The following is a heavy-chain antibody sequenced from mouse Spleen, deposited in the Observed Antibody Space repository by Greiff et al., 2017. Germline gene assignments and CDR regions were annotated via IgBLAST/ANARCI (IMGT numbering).Heavy chain of an antibody. CDR3: ASMITTGFAY. D-gene: IGHD2-4*01. CDR1: GFTFSSYA. J-gene: IGHJ3*01. CDR2: ISSGGSYT. V-gene: IGHV5-9-1*01. Sequence: EVMLVESGGGLVKPGGSLKLSCAASGFTFSSYAMSWVRQTPEKRLEWVATISSGGSYTYYPDSVKGRFTISRDNAKNTLYLQMSSLRSEDTAMYYCASMITTGFAYWGQGTLVTVSA.